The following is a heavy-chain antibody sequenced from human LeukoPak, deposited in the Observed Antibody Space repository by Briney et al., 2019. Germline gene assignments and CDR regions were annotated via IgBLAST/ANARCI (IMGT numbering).Heavy chain of an antibody. V-gene: IGHV4-59*02. J-gene: IGHJ4*02. CDR2: IYYSGST. CDR1: GGSVSGYY. CDR3: ARIHRYCSGGACYVLDN. D-gene: IGHD2-15*01. Sequence: SETLSLTCVVSGGSVSGYYWGWIRQPPGRGLEWVGYIYYSGSTNYNPSFKSRITISVDTSRNQFSLQLSSVTAADTAVYYCARIHRYCSGGACYVLDNWGQGTLVAVSS.